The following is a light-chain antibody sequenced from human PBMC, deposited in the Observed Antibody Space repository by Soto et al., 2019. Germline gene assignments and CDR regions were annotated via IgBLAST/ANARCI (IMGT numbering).Light chain of an antibody. CDR3: QEHNNWFWT. CDR2: DAP. CDR1: QSVSRN. V-gene: IGKV3-15*01. J-gene: IGKJ1*01. Sequence: EIVMTQSPATLSVSPGERATLSCRASQSVSRNVAWYQQKPGQAPRLLIHDAPTRGTGNSSRLIGSGSGTGVTLPISCVQADDFAVYYCQEHNNWFWTFGQGTKVEIK.